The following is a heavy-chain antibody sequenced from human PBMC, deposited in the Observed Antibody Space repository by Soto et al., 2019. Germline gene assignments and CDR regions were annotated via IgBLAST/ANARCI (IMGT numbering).Heavy chain of an antibody. V-gene: IGHV3-11*01. J-gene: IGHJ3*02. D-gene: IGHD3-22*01. CDR1: EGTSGDYY. CDR3: ARDVPITMIVVVIGAFDI. CDR2: ISSSGSTI. Sequence: RDSSGAAEGTSGDYYRSCISQDPGKWLEWVSYISSSGSTIYYADSVKGRFTISRDNAKNSLYLQMNSLRAEDTAVYYCARDVPITMIVVVIGAFDIWGQGTMVTVSS.